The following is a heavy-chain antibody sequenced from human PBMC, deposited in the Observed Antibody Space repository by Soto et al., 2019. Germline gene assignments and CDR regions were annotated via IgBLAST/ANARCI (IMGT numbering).Heavy chain of an antibody. Sequence: SVKVSCKASGFTFTSSAVQWVRQARGQRLEWIGWIVVGSGNTNYAQKFQERVTITRDMSTSTAYMELSSLRSEDTAVYYCAAGIVVVPAAATLSGFYYWGQGTLVTVSS. CDR1: GFTFTSSA. CDR3: AAGIVVVPAAATLSGFYY. J-gene: IGHJ4*02. CDR2: IVVGSGNT. V-gene: IGHV1-58*01. D-gene: IGHD2-2*01.